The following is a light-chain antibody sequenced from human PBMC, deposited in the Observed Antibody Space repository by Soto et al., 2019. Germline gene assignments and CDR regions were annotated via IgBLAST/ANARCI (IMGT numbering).Light chain of an antibody. CDR2: DAS. V-gene: IGKV1-5*01. Sequence: IQVTQSPSTLSASVGDRVTITCRASESIKGWLAWYQQKPGKAPKLLIYDASSLKGGVPSRFSGSGSGTEFTLTISSLQPDDFATYYCQQYNNHWTFGQGTKV. CDR3: QQYNNHWT. J-gene: IGKJ1*01. CDR1: ESIKGW.